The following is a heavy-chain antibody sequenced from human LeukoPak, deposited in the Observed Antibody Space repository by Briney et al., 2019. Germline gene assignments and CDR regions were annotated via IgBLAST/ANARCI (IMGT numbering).Heavy chain of an antibody. CDR2: IWYDGSDK. CDR1: GFNLSNYG. Sequence: GGSLRLSCAASGFNLSNYGMHWVRQAPGKGLEWVAVIWYDGSDKYYADSVKGRFTISRDNSKNTLYLQINSLRADDTAVYYCGRDRLTKRWLQFSGDFWGQGTLVAVSS. V-gene: IGHV3-33*01. CDR3: GRDRLTKRWLQFSGDF. J-gene: IGHJ4*02. D-gene: IGHD5-24*01.